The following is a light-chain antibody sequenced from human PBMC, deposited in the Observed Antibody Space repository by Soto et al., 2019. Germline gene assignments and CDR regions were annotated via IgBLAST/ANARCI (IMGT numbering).Light chain of an antibody. V-gene: IGKV3-11*01. CDR1: QSFRGL. CDR3: QQSHIWPIT. J-gene: IGKJ5*01. CDR2: DAY. Sequence: EVVLTQSPVTLSLSPGERATLSCRASQSFRGLLAWYQQKPGQAPRLLIYDAYNRATGIPPRFSGSGSGTDFTLTISSLEPEDAAVYYCQQSHIWPITFGQGTRLEIK.